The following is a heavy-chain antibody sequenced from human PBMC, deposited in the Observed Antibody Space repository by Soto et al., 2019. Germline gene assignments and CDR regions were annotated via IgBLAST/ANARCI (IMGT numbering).Heavy chain of an antibody. J-gene: IGHJ3*02. Sequence: QVHLVESGGGVVQPGRSLRLSCVALGFTLDDYSLHWVRQAPGKGLEWVSLISYDGSTQYYADSVKGRFTISRDSAKNPLVLEVTLRTPEDTAVYYWARRLIQSAWNEGFEIWGRGTMVTVSS. D-gene: IGHD1-1*01. CDR2: ISYDGSTQ. V-gene: IGHV3-30-3*01. CDR1: GFTLDDYS. CDR3: ARRLIQSAWNEGFEI.